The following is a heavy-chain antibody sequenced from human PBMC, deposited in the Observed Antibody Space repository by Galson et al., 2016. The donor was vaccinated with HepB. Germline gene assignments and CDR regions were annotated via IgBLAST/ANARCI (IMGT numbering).Heavy chain of an antibody. D-gene: IGHD2-2*01. CDR1: GGSFSGYY. CDR2: INDSGST. CDR3: ARRPAMTYYYYGMDV. Sequence: LTCTVYGGSFSGYYWSWIRQPPGKGLEWIGEINDSGSTNYNPSLKSRVTISVDTSKNQFSLKVSSVTAADTAVYYCARRPAMTYYYYGMDVWGQGTTVTVSS. V-gene: IGHV4-34*01. J-gene: IGHJ6*02.